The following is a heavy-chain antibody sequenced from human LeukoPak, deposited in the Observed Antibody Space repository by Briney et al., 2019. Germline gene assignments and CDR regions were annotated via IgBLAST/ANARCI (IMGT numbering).Heavy chain of an antibody. Sequence: GGSLRLSCAASGFTFGIYAMSWVRQAPGKGLEWVSGISGSGSTTDYADSVKGRFTISRDNAKNSLYLQMNSLRAEDTAVYYCATDSSGYYSNYYYGMDVWGQGTTVTVSS. CDR2: ISGSGSTT. J-gene: IGHJ6*02. D-gene: IGHD3-22*01. CDR3: ATDSSGYYSNYYYGMDV. V-gene: IGHV3-23*01. CDR1: GFTFGIYA.